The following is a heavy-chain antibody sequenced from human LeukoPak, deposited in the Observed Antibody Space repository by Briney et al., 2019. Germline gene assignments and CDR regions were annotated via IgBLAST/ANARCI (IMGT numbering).Heavy chain of an antibody. Sequence: GTLSLTCAVSGDSITSSKWWSWVRQSPEKGLEWIGKIYHSGATNYNPSLKSRVTMSVDKSKNRFSLNLSSVTAADTAVYYCASGSHAVTTHFDYWGQGTLVTVSS. D-gene: IGHD3-16*01. CDR2: IYHSGAT. J-gene: IGHJ4*02. CDR1: GDSITSSKW. V-gene: IGHV4-4*02. CDR3: ASGSHAVTTHFDY.